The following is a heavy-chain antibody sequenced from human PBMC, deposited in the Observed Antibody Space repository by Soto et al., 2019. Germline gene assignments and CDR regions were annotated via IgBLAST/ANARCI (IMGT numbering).Heavy chain of an antibody. V-gene: IGHV4-59*01. CDR2: IYYSGST. D-gene: IGHD3-16*01. CDR3: ARFEVGGSFDY. CDR1: GGSISSYY. J-gene: IGHJ4*02. Sequence: SETLSLTCTVSGGSISSYYWSWIRQPPGKGLEWIGYIYYSGSTNYNPSLKSRVTISVDTSKNQFSLKLSSVTAADTAVYYCARFEVGGSFDYWGQGTLVTVSS.